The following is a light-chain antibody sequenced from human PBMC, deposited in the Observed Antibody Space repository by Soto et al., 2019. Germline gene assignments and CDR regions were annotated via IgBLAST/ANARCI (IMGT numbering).Light chain of an antibody. Sequence: AIQLTQSPSSLSASIGDRVTITCRASQAISTNLAWYQHKPGTVPKVLIYDASIWESGVPSRFSGSGSGTDFTLIISSLQPEDFATYYCKQFRTYPTFGGGTKVEVQ. CDR2: DAS. CDR1: QAISTN. V-gene: IGKV1-13*02. CDR3: KQFRTYPT. J-gene: IGKJ4*01.